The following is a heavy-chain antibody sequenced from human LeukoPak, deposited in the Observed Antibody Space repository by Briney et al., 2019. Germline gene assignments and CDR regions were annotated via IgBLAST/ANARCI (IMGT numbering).Heavy chain of an antibody. D-gene: IGHD2-8*01. Sequence: SETLSLTCTVSGSSITSTYYWAWFRPPPGKGLEWIATVFQLQTVRSFYNKSLESRVTMSLDTSQNQFSLNLTSVTAADTALYFCARVLHAPKFIDSWGQGTLVTVSS. CDR2: VFQLQTVRS. J-gene: IGHJ4*02. CDR1: GSSITSTYY. V-gene: IGHV4-38-2*02. CDR3: ARVLHAPKFIDS.